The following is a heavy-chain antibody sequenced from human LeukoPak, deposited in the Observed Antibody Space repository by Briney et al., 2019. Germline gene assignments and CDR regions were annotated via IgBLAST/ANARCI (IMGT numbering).Heavy chain of an antibody. CDR3: AKVLGYSYGFGY. CDR1: GFTFSSYA. V-gene: IGHV3-23*01. CDR2: ISGSGGST. D-gene: IGHD5-18*01. Sequence: GGSLRLSCAASGFTFSSYAMSWVRQAPGKGLEWVSSISGSGGSTYYADSVKGRFTISRDNSKNTLYLQMNSLRAEDTAVYYCAKVLGYSYGFGYWGQGTLVTVSS. J-gene: IGHJ4*02.